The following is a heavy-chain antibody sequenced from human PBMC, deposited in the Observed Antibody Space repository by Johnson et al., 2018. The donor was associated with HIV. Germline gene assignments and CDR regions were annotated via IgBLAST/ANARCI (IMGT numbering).Heavy chain of an antibody. CDR2: IRYDGINK. V-gene: IGHV3-33*08. CDR1: GFTFDDYG. J-gene: IGHJ3*02. CDR3: AGVDSSWAFDI. Sequence: QVQLVESGGGLVQPGRSLRLSCAASGFTFDDYGMSWVRQAPGKGLEWVAFIRYDGINKYYADSVKGRFTISRDSAKNSLYLQMNSLRAEDTAVYYCAGVDSSWAFDIWGPGTLVSVSS. D-gene: IGHD3-10*01.